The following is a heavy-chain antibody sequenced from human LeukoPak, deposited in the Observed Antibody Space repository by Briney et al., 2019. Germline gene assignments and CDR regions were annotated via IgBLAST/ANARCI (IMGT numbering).Heavy chain of an antibody. D-gene: IGHD6-19*01. V-gene: IGHV3-23*01. Sequence: PGGSLPLSRAASGFTFSRYPMRWVRPPPGEALEWVSAISGSGGSTYYADSVKGRFTISRDNSKNTLYLQMNSLRAEDTAVYYCARRAAVAGDFDYWGQGTLVTVSS. CDR2: ISGSGGST. CDR1: GFTFSRYP. CDR3: ARRAAVAGDFDY. J-gene: IGHJ4*02.